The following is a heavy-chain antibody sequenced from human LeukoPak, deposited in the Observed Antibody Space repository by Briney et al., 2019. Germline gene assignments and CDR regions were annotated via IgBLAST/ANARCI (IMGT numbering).Heavy chain of an antibody. Sequence: GGSLRLSCAASGLTFSRYAMSWVRQAPGKGLEWVSAISASGGSTYYADSVKGRFTISRDNSKNTLYLQMNSLRVEDTDVYYCAKEVYYFDTSGLYSFAFDIWGQGTMVTVPS. CDR3: AKEVYYFDTSGLYSFAFDI. J-gene: IGHJ3*02. CDR2: ISASGGST. D-gene: IGHD3-22*01. CDR1: GLTFSRYA. V-gene: IGHV3-23*01.